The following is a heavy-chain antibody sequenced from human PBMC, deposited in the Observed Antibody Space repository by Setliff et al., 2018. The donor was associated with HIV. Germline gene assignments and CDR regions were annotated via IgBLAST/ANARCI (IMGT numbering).Heavy chain of an antibody. V-gene: IGHV3-66*01. J-gene: IGHJ3*02. CDR1: GFTVSSNY. CDR3: ARGAGVTAINKAFDI. CDR2: IYSGGST. Sequence: SGGSLRLSCAASGFTVSSNYMSWVRQAPGKGLEWVSVIYSGGSTYYADSVKGRFTISRDNSKNTLYLQMNSLRAEDTAVYYCARGAGVTAINKAFDIWGQGTMVTVSS. D-gene: IGHD2-21*02.